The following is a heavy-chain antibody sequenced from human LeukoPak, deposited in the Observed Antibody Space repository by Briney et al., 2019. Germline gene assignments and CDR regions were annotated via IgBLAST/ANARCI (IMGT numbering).Heavy chain of an antibody. J-gene: IGHJ4*02. CDR2: IYTSGST. CDR3: AREGYSSSWYSSYFDY. D-gene: IGHD6-13*01. Sequence: KPSETLSLTCTVSGGSISSYYWSWIRQPAGKGLEWIGRIYTSGSTNYNPSLKSRVTMSVDTSKNQFSLKLSSVTAADTAVYYCAREGYSSSWYSSYFDYWGQGTLVTVSS. CDR1: GGSISSYY. V-gene: IGHV4-4*07.